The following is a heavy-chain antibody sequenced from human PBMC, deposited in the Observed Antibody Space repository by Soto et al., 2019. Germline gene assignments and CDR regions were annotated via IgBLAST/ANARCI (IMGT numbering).Heavy chain of an antibody. V-gene: IGHV4-59*11. CDR3: TVGGAGHPFDY. J-gene: IGHJ4*02. CDR2: IHYSGST. Sequence: PSETLSLTCTVSGVSITSHYWTWIRPPPGKGLEWIGNIHYSGSTNYSPSLKGRVIISVDTSENQSSLKLSSVTTADTAVYYCTVGGAGHPFDYWGQGTRVTVSS. CDR1: GVSITSHY. D-gene: IGHD3-16*01.